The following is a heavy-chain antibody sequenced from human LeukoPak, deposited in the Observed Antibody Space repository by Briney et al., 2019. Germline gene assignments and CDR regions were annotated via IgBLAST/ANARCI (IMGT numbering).Heavy chain of an antibody. J-gene: IGHJ3*02. D-gene: IGHD6-6*01. CDR3: AKGASSIAARGDAFDI. Sequence: GGSLRLSCAASGFTFSSYGMHWVRQAPGKGLEWVSGISWNSGSIGYADSVKGRSTISRDNAKNSLYLQMNSLRAEDMALYYCAKGASSIAARGDAFDIWGQGTMVTVSS. CDR2: ISWNSGSI. V-gene: IGHV3-9*03. CDR1: GFTFSSYG.